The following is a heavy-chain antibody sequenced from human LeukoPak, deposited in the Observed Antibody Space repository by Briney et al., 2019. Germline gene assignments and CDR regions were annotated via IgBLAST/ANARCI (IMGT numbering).Heavy chain of an antibody. D-gene: IGHD6-19*01. V-gene: IGHV3-23*01. CDR2: ISTGGGGT. Sequence: GGSLRLSCAASGFIFNSYAMSWVRQAPGKGLEWDSAISTGGGGTYYADSVKGRFTVSRDNSKNTLYLQMTSLRAEDTAVYYCAKAILTSGWYRFDNWGQGTLVTVSS. J-gene: IGHJ4*02. CDR1: GFIFNSYA. CDR3: AKAILTSGWYRFDN.